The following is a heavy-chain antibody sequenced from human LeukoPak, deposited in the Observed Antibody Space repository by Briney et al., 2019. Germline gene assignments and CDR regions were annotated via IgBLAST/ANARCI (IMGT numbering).Heavy chain of an antibody. D-gene: IGHD2-21*02. CDR1: GGSFSGYY. J-gene: IGHJ4*02. CDR2: INHSGST. CDR3: AGEIFYCGGDCYSNDY. Sequence: SETLSLTCAVYGGSFSGYYWSWIRQPPGKGLEWIGEINHSGSTNYNPSLKSRVTISVGTTKNQFSLKLSSVTAADTAVYYCAGEIFYCGGDCYSNDYWGQGTLVTVSS. V-gene: IGHV4-34*01.